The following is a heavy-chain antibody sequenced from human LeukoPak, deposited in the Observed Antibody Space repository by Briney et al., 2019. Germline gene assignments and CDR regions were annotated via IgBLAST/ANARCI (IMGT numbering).Heavy chain of an antibody. CDR3: ATYRQVLLPFES. D-gene: IGHD2-8*02. Sequence: PGGSLRLSCAASGFTFSSYWMTWVRQTPGKGLEWVANINQDGSEKYYVDSVKGRFTISRDNAKKTLFLQMNSLRAEDTAIYYCATYRQVLLPFESWGQGTLVTVSS. CDR1: GFTFSSYW. V-gene: IGHV3-7*03. CDR2: INQDGSEK. J-gene: IGHJ4*02.